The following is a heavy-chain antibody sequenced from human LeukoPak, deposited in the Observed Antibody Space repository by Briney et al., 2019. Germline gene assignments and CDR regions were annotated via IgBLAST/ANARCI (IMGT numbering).Heavy chain of an antibody. D-gene: IGHD2/OR15-2a*01. V-gene: IGHV1-2*02. J-gene: IGHJ6*03. Sequence: GASVKVSCKASGYTFTSYGISWVRQAPGQGLEWMGWINPNSGGTNYAQKFQGRVTMTRDTSISTAYMELSRLRSDDTAVYYCARPTRQNKNYMDVWGKGTTVTVSS. CDR2: INPNSGGT. CDR3: ARPTRQNKNYMDV. CDR1: GYTFTSYG.